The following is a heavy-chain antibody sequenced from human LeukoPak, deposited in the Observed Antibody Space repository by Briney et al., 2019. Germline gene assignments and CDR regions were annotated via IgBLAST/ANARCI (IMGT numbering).Heavy chain of an antibody. D-gene: IGHD3-10*01. CDR3: ARAFSNGGDY. CDR2: ISAYSGNT. J-gene: IGHJ4*02. V-gene: IGHV1-8*02. Sequence: GASVKVSCKASGYTFTSYGISWVRQAPGQGLEWMGWISAYSGNTGYAQKFQGRVTMTRNTSISTAYMELSSLRSEDTAVYYCARAFSNGGDYWGQGTLVTVSS. CDR1: GYTFTSYG.